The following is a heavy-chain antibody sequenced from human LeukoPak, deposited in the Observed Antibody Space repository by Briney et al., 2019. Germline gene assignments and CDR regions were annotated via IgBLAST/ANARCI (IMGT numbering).Heavy chain of an antibody. Sequence: GASVKVSCKASGYTFIAYYMHWVRQAPGQGLEWMGWINPNSGGTNYAQKFQGRVTMTRDTSISTAYMELSRLRSDGTAVYYCARGAAADLNWFDPWGQGTLVTVSS. CDR1: GYTFIAYY. CDR2: INPNSGGT. V-gene: IGHV1-2*02. CDR3: ARGAAADLNWFDP. J-gene: IGHJ5*02. D-gene: IGHD6-13*01.